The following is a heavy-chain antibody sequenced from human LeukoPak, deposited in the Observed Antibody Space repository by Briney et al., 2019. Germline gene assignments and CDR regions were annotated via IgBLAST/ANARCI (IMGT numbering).Heavy chain of an antibody. D-gene: IGHD3-10*01. CDR1: GFTFSSYG. Sequence: GGSLRLSCAASGFTFSSYGMHWVRQAPGKGLEWVAVISYDGSNKYYADSVKGRFTISRDNSKNTLYLQMNSLRAEDTAVYYCAKEYSGYHANWFDPWGQGTLVTVSS. CDR3: AKEYSGYHANWFDP. CDR2: ISYDGSNK. J-gene: IGHJ5*02. V-gene: IGHV3-30*18.